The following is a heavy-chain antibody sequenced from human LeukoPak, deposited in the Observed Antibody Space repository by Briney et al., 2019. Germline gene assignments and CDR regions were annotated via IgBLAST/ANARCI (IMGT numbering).Heavy chain of an antibody. J-gene: IGHJ4*02. CDR3: ARVVLRNSVVTALFDY. D-gene: IGHD2-21*02. CDR1: GLTFSSDA. Sequence: GGLRLSCAASGLTFSSDAMTWVRQAPGKGLEWIAYIGSVSSPIFYANSVKGRFTISRDNAKNSLYLQINSLRAEDTAVYYCARVVLRNSVVTALFDYWGQGTQVAVSS. V-gene: IGHV3-48*04. CDR2: IGSVSSPI.